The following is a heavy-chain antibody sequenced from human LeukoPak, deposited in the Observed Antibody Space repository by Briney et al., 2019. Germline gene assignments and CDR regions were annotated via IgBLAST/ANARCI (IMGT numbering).Heavy chain of an antibody. V-gene: IGHV3-30*04. CDR1: GFTFSSYA. CDR2: ISYDGSNK. Sequence: GGSLRLSCAASGFTFSSYAMPWVRRAPGKGLEWVAVISYDGSNKYYADSVKGRFTISRDNSKNTLYLQMKSLRAEDTAVYYCEREIVLMVYAISPGYWGQGTLVTVSS. CDR3: EREIVLMVYAISPGY. J-gene: IGHJ4*02. D-gene: IGHD2-8*01.